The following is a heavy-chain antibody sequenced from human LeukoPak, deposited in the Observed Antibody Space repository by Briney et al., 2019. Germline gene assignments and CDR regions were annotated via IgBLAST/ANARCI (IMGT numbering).Heavy chain of an antibody. J-gene: IGHJ4*02. Sequence: PSETLSLTCTVSGGSISSGDYYWSWIRQPPGKGLEWIGEINHSGSTNYNPSLKSRVTISVDTSKDQFSLKLSSVTAADTAVYYCARGPRVIQLWPRVGYYFDYWGQGTLVTVSS. CDR3: ARGPRVIQLWPRVGYYFDY. V-gene: IGHV4-39*07. D-gene: IGHD5-18*01. CDR2: INHSGST. CDR1: GGSISSGDYY.